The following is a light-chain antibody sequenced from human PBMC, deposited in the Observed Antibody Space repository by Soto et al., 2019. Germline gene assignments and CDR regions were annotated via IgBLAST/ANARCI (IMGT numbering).Light chain of an antibody. V-gene: IGKV3-20*01. CDR2: GAS. J-gene: IGKJ2*01. CDR3: QQYNNWPPT. CDR1: QSVSSSF. Sequence: EIVLTQSPGTLSLSPGERATLSCRASQSVSSSFLAWYQQKPGQAPRLLIYGASSRATGIPDRFSGSGSGTDFILTISRLEPEDFAVYYCQQYNNWPPTFGQGTKLEIK.